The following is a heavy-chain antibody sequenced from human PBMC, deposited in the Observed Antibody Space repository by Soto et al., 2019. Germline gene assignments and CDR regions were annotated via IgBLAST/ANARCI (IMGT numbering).Heavy chain of an antibody. CDR3: TTDPRRYYDSSGYYYLTGSAVDYFDY. CDR1: GFTFSNAW. Sequence: PGGSLRLSCAASGFTFSNAWMNWVRQAPGKGLEWVGRIKSKTDGGTTDYAAPVKGRFTISRDDSKNTLYLQMNSLKTEDTAVYYCTTDPRRYYDSSGYYYLTGSAVDYFDYWGQGTLVTVSS. D-gene: IGHD3-22*01. CDR2: IKSKTDGGTT. J-gene: IGHJ4*02. V-gene: IGHV3-15*07.